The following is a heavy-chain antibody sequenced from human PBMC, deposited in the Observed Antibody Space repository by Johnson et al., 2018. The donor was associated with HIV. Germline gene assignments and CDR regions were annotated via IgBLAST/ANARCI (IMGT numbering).Heavy chain of an antibody. CDR1: GFTFSSYW. CDR2: IKQDGSEK. J-gene: IGHJ3*02. Sequence: VQLVESGGGLVQPGGSLRLSCAASGFTFSSYWMSWVRQAPGKGLEWVANIKQDGSEKYYLASVKGRFTISRDNANNLMYLQMNSLRAEDTAGYYCARDDIRDGKSFDIWGQGTMVTVSS. CDR3: ARDDIRDGKSFDI. V-gene: IGHV3-7*01.